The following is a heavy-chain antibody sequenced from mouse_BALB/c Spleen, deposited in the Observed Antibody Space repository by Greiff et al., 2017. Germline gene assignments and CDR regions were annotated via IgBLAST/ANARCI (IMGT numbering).Heavy chain of an antibody. J-gene: IGHJ1*01. V-gene: IGHV3-2*02. CDR2: ISYSGST. CDR1: GYSITSDYA. CDR3: ARSGEGDWYFDV. D-gene: IGHD3-1*01. Sequence: EVQLVESGPGLVKPSQSLSLTCTVTGYSITSDYAWNWIRQFPGNKLEWMGYISYSGSTSYNPSLKSRISITRDTSKNQFFLQLNSVTTEDTATYYCARSGEGDWYFDVWGAGTTVTVSS.